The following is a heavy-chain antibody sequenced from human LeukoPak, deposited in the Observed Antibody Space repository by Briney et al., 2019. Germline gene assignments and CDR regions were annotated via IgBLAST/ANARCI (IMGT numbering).Heavy chain of an antibody. D-gene: IGHD3-16*02. J-gene: IGHJ4*02. CDR3: ARVRGYVWGSYRYTSLFDY. CDR2: ISPNSGGT. Sequence: ASVKVSCKASGYTFTGYYMHWVRQAPGQGLEWMGWISPNSGGTNYAQKFQGRVTMTRDTSISTAYMELSRLRSDDTAVYYCARVRGYVWGSYRYTSLFDYWGQGTLVTVSS. CDR1: GYTFTGYY. V-gene: IGHV1-2*02.